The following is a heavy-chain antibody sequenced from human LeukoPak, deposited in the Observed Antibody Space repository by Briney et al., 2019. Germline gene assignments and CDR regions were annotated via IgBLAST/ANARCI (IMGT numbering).Heavy chain of an antibody. V-gene: IGHV3-64D*06. CDR2: ISSNGDNT. Sequence: YVMXXVRXXXGKGLEYVSAISSNGDNTYYADSVKGRFTISRDNSKNTLYLQMSSLRADDTAVYYCVRGTGYWGQGTLVTVSS. CDR3: VRGTGY. CDR1: YV. J-gene: IGHJ4*02.